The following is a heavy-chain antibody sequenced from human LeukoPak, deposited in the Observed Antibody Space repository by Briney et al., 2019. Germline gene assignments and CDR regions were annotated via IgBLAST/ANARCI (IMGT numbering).Heavy chain of an antibody. CDR2: INSDGSST. Sequence: GGSLRLSCAASGFTFSSYWMHWVRQAPGKGLVWVSRINSDGSSTSYADSVKGRFTISRDNAKNTLYLQMNSLRAEDTALYYCAKGDMTTVTTGAFDIWGQGTMVTVSS. CDR3: AKGDMTTVTTGAFDI. CDR1: GFTFSSYW. V-gene: IGHV3-74*01. D-gene: IGHD4-17*01. J-gene: IGHJ3*02.